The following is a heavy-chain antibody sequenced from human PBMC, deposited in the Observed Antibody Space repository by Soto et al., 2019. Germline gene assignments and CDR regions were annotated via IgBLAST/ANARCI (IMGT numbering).Heavy chain of an antibody. CDR2: IYYRGNA. V-gene: IGHV4-39*01. J-gene: IGHJ4*02. CDR3: VRLEVLDTTENYYDF. CDR1: HDSINSDKYY. D-gene: IGHD2-8*02. Sequence: PSETLSLTCSVSHDSINSDKYYWGWIRQPPGKGLEWLGSIYYRGNAYYNPSLQTRVTISLDKSKSQFSLQLNSVTASDSAVYLCVRLEVLDTTENYYDFLGPCGLVT.